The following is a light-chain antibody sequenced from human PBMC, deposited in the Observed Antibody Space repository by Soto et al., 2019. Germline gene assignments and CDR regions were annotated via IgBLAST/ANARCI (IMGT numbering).Light chain of an antibody. CDR3: PQYGIFPWT. J-gene: IGKJ1*01. Sequence: EIVLTQSPGTLSLSPGERATLSCRASQSVSSSYLAWYQQKPGQAPRLLIYGASSRATGIPDRFSGSGSGTDFTLTISRLEPEDFAVNYGPQYGIFPWT. CDR1: QSVSSSY. V-gene: IGKV3-20*01. CDR2: GAS.